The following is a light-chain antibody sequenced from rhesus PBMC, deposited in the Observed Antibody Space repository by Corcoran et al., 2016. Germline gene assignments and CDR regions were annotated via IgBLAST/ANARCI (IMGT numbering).Light chain of an antibody. J-gene: IGKJ2*01. V-gene: IGKV1-22*01. CDR3: LQYTSWPYS. CDR1: QSISIW. Sequence: DIQMTQSPSSLSAPVGDTVTITCRASQSISIWLDWYQQIPGKAPKVLIYKADSLQSGVPSRVSGRGSGTGFTLTISSLQPEDFATYYCLQYTSWPYSFGQGTKVEI. CDR2: KAD.